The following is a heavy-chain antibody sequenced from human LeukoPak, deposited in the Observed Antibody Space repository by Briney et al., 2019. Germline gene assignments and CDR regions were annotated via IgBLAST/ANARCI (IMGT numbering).Heavy chain of an antibody. Sequence: GGSLRLSCAASGFIFSSYWMYWVRQAPGKGLVWVAHINSDGSNTNYADSVKGRFTISRDNAENKVYLQMNSLRAEDTAVYYCARDLPYGSGYYLAYWGQGTLVTVSS. CDR3: ARDLPYGSGYYLAY. J-gene: IGHJ4*02. CDR2: INSDGSNT. V-gene: IGHV3-74*01. D-gene: IGHD3-22*01. CDR1: GFIFSSYW.